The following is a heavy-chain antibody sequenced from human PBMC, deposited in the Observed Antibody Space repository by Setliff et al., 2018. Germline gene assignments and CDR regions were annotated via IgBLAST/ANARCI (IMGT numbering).Heavy chain of an antibody. CDR3: AITSIAARPDFSFGY. V-gene: IGHV1-18*01. CDR2: ISAYNGNT. Sequence: ASVKVSCKASGYTFTSYGISWVRQAPGQGLEWMGWISAYNGNTNYAQKLQGRVTMTTDTSTSTAYMELRSLRSDDTAVYYCAITSIAARPDFSFGYWGQGTLVTVSS. J-gene: IGHJ4*02. CDR1: GYTFTSYG. D-gene: IGHD6-6*01.